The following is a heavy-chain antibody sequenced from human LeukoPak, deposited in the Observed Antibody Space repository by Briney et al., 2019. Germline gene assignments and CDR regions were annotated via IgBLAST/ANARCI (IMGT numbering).Heavy chain of an antibody. CDR3: ARHAVYAGSGWAFDY. D-gene: IGHD6-19*01. J-gene: IGHJ4*02. V-gene: IGHV4-4*07. CDR2: IYASGNT. Sequence: SETLSLTCTVSGGSISSYFWSWIRQPAGKGLEWIGRIYASGNTNYNPSLKSRLTMSIDTSKNQFSLRLSSVTAADTAVYYCARHAVYAGSGWAFDYWGQGTLVTV. CDR1: GGSISSYF.